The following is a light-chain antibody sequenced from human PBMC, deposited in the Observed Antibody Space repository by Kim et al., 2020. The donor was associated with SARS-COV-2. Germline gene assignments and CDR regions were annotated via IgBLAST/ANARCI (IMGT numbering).Light chain of an antibody. CDR1: ELGNKY. V-gene: IGLV3-1*01. Sequence: SVAPGQTASITCSGEELGNKYASWYQQKPGQSPVLVIYQNTKRPSGIPERFSGSNSGNTATLTISGTQAMDEADYYCQAWDNSFVIFGGGTQLTVL. CDR2: QNT. CDR3: QAWDNSFVI. J-gene: IGLJ2*01.